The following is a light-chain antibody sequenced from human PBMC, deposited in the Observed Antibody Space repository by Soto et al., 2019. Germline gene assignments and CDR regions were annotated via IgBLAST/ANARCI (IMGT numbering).Light chain of an antibody. CDR3: QQLNSYPLT. V-gene: IGKV1-9*01. J-gene: IGKJ4*01. CDR1: QGISSY. Sequence: DIQLTQSPSFLSASVGDRVTITCRASQGISSYLAWYQQKPGKAPKLLIYAASTLQSGVPSRFSGSGSGTEFTLTISSLQPEDFANYYCQQLNSYPLTFGGGTQVEIK. CDR2: AAS.